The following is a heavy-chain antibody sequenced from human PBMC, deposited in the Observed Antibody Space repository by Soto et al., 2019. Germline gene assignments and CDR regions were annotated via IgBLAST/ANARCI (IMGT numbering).Heavy chain of an antibody. CDR2: IIPIFETA. CDR1: VGTFKSFT. CDR3: ATKGVSGWFFDY. J-gene: IGHJ4*02. Sequence: SVKFSCKASVGTFKSFTFTWVRQAPGQGLEWMGGIIPIFETANYAQKFQDRVTITADESTSTVYMELSSLRSADTAVYYCATKGVSGWFFDYWGQGTVVTVSS. D-gene: IGHD6-19*01. V-gene: IGHV1-69*13.